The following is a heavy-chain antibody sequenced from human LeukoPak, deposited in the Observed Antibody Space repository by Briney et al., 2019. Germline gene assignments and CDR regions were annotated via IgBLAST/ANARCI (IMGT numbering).Heavy chain of an antibody. J-gene: IGHJ4*02. V-gene: IGHV4-38-2*02. CDR2: IYHSGST. CDR3: ARHGLGTLRAYFDY. D-gene: IGHD1/OR15-1a*01. CDR1: GYSISSGYY. Sequence: SETLSLTCTVSGYSISSGYYWGWIRQPPGKGLEWIGSIYHSGSTYYNPSLKSRVTISVDTSKNQFSLKLSSVTAADTAVYYCARHGLGTLRAYFDYWGQGTLVTVSS.